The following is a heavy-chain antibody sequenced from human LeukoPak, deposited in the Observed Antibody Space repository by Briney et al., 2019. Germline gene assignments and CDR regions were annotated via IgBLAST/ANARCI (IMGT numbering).Heavy chain of an antibody. Sequence: GGSLRLSCAVSGFTLSSYNMNWVRQAPGKGLEWVATIRQDGSQKYYVDSVKGRFTISRDNAKNSLYLQMNSLRAEDTAVYYCARESGSVTSEVDFDYWGQGTLVTVSS. CDR1: GFTLSSYN. CDR2: IRQDGSQK. J-gene: IGHJ4*02. V-gene: IGHV3-7*01. D-gene: IGHD4-17*01. CDR3: ARESGSVTSEVDFDY.